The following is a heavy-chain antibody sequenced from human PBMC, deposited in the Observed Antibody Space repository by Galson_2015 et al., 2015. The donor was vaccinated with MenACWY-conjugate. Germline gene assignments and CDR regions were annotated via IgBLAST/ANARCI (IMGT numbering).Heavy chain of an antibody. J-gene: IGHJ4*02. CDR3: ARDLRESSGWYQPFDY. CDR2: IYYSGST. V-gene: IGHV4-59*01. D-gene: IGHD6-19*01. CDR1: GSSISSYY. Sequence: ETLSLTCTVSGSSISSYYWSWIRQPPGKGLEWIGYIYYSGSTNYNPSLKSRVTISVDTSKNQFSLKLSSVTAADTAVYYCARDLRESSGWYQPFDYWGQGTLVTVSS.